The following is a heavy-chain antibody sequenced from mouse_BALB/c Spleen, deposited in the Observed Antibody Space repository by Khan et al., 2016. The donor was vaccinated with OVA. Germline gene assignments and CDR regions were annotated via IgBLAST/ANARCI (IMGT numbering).Heavy chain of an antibody. CDR3: TRLAYYYDNEGFAY. Sequence: VQLKESGGDLVKPGGSLKLSCAASGFTFSTYGMSWVRQAPDKRLEWVATVSTGGSYTYYPDSVKGRFTISRENAKNTLYLQMSGLRSEDTAMFYCTRLAYYYDNEGFAYWGQGTLVTVSA. V-gene: IGHV5-6*01. J-gene: IGHJ3*01. D-gene: IGHD1-1*01. CDR1: GFTFSTYG. CDR2: VSTGGSYT.